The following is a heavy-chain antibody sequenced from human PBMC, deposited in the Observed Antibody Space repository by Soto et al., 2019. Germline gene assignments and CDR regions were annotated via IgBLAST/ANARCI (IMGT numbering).Heavy chain of an antibody. CDR1: GFTFSSYA. V-gene: IGHV3-23*01. Sequence: GGSLRLSCAASGFTFSSYAMSWVRQAPGKGLEWVSAISGSGGSTYYADSVKGRFTISRDNSKNTLYLQMNSLRAEDTAVYYCAKGSTVTRVRNWFDPWGQGTLVTVSS. J-gene: IGHJ5*02. D-gene: IGHD4-4*01. CDR2: ISGSGGST. CDR3: AKGSTVTRVRNWFDP.